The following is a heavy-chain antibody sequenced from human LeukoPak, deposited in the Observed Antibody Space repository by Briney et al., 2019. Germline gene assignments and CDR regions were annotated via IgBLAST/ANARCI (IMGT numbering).Heavy chain of an antibody. CDR3: ARGDGYNFFDY. CDR2: FYVGGAT. Sequence: GGSLRLSCAASGFTFTSYAMSWVRQAPWKGGEWVSVFYVGGATYYAASVKGRFTISRDNSENTLYLQMKSLRAEDTAVYYCARGDGYNFFDYWGQGILVTVSS. D-gene: IGHD5-24*01. J-gene: IGHJ4*02. V-gene: IGHV3-23*03. CDR1: GFTFTSYA.